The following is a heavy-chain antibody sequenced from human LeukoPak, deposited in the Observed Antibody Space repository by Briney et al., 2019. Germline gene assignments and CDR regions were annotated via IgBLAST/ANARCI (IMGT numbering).Heavy chain of an antibody. CDR3: AKYRSSWYGCFDY. CDR2: ISGSGDST. Sequence: PGGSLRPSCAASGFTFSNYAMSWVRQAPGKGLEWVSTISGSGDSTYNADSVKGRFTISRDNSKNTLYLQMNSLRAEDTAVYNCAKYRSSWYGCFDYWGQGTLVTVSS. V-gene: IGHV3-23*01. D-gene: IGHD6-13*01. CDR1: GFTFSNYA. J-gene: IGHJ4*02.